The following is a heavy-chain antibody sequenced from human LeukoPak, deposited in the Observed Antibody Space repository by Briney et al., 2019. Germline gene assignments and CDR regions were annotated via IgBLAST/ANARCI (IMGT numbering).Heavy chain of an antibody. D-gene: IGHD3-10*01. J-gene: IGHJ6*02. V-gene: IGHV4-34*01. CDR2: INHSGST. CDR3: ARGGTLFGGSGSLLDYYYYGMDV. CDR1: GGSFSGYY. Sequence: KPSETLSLTCAVYGGSFSGYYWSWIRQPPGKGLEWIGEINHSGSTNYNPSLKSRVTISVDTSKNQFSLKLSSVTAADTAVYYCARGGTLFGGSGSLLDYYYYGMDVWGQGTTVTVSS.